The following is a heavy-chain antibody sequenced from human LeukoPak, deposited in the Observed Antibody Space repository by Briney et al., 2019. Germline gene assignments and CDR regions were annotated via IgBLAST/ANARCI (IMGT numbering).Heavy chain of an antibody. CDR3: AGEGVTDWLYAFDI. Sequence: PSQTLSLTCAVSGGSISSGGYSWSWIRQPPGKGLEWIGYIYHSGSTYYNPSLKGRVTISVDRSKSQFSLKLSSVTAADTAVYYCAGEGVTDWLYAFDIWGQGTMVTVSS. J-gene: IGHJ3*02. CDR2: IYHSGST. D-gene: IGHD3/OR15-3a*01. CDR1: GGSISSGGYS. V-gene: IGHV4-30-2*01.